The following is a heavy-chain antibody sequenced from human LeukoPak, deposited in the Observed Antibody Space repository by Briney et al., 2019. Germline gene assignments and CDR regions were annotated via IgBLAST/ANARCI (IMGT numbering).Heavy chain of an antibody. D-gene: IGHD3-3*01. Sequence: GESLKISCKGSGYSFTSYWIGWVRQMPGKGLEWMGIIYPGDSDTRYSLSFQGQVTISADKSISTAYLRWSSLKASDTAMYYCARRDNDFWSGYNNWFDPWGQGTLVTVSS. CDR1: GYSFTSYW. V-gene: IGHV5-51*01. J-gene: IGHJ5*02. CDR2: IYPGDSDT. CDR3: ARRDNDFWSGYNNWFDP.